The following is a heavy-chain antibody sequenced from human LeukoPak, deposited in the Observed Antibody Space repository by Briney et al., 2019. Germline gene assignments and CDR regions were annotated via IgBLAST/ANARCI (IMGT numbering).Heavy chain of an antibody. V-gene: IGHV1-18*01. CDR2: ISAYNGKT. CDR3: ARDGPDYGDYINFDY. J-gene: IGHJ4*02. D-gene: IGHD4-17*01. CDR1: GYTFTNYA. Sequence: ASVKVSCKASGYTFTNYAMHWVRQAPGQGLEWMGWISAYNGKTNYAQKFQGRVTMTTDTSTNTAYMELRNLISDDTAVYFCARDGPDYGDYINFDYWGQGTLVTVSS.